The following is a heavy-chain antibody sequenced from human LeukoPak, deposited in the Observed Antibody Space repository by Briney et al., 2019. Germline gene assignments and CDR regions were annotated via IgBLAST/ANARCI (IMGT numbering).Heavy chain of an antibody. V-gene: IGHV4-38-2*01. J-gene: IGHJ6*03. Sequence: SETLSLTCAVSGYSISSGYYWGWIRQPPGKGLEWIGSIYHSGSTYYNPSLKSRVTISIDTSKNQFSLKLSSVTAADTAVYYCARLFSERLVRRGYYYYMDVWGKGTTVTVSS. CDR2: IYHSGST. CDR1: GYSISSGYY. D-gene: IGHD6-6*01. CDR3: ARLFSERLVRRGYYYYMDV.